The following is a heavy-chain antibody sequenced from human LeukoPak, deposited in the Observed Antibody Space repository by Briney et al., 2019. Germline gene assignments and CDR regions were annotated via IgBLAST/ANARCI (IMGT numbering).Heavy chain of an antibody. Sequence: GSLRLSCAASGFTFSNYVMTWVRQGPGKGLEWVSTISGSGGHTYYADSVKGRFTISRDNSEDTLYLQMDSLRAEDTAIYYCVYGSGNSYYYYGMDVWGQGTTVTVS. J-gene: IGHJ6*02. CDR1: GFTFSNYV. CDR2: ISGSGGHT. CDR3: VYGSGNSYYYYGMDV. V-gene: IGHV3-23*01. D-gene: IGHD3-10*01.